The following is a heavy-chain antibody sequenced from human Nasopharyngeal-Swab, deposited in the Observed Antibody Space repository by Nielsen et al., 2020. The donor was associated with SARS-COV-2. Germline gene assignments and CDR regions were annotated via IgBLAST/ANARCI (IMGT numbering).Heavy chain of an antibody. V-gene: IGHV4-34*01. Sequence: SETLSLPCAVYGGSFSGYSWSWIRQPPGKGLEWIGEINHSGRTNYNPSLKSRVATSVDTSKNQFSLKLSSVTAADTAVYYCARIAGTFAFVDYWGQGTLVTVSS. D-gene: IGHD6-13*01. CDR1: GGSFSGYS. CDR2: INHSGRT. J-gene: IGHJ4*02. CDR3: ARIAGTFAFVDY.